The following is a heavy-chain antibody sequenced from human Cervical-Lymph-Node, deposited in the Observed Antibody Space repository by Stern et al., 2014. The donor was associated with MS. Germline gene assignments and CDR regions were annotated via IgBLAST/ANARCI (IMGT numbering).Heavy chain of an antibody. Sequence: QVQLQQWGAGLLKPSETLSLTCTVHGASSRGYYWSWFRQAPGKGLEWIGEIDHSAITTYNPSLESRVAISMDTSKNEFSLELGSVTVADTAVEFCAYMTSVTSAFKYWGQGTLVSVSS. CDR3: AYMTSVTSAFKY. CDR1: GASSRGYY. V-gene: IGHV4-34*01. D-gene: IGHD4-17*01. J-gene: IGHJ4*02. CDR2: IDHSAIT.